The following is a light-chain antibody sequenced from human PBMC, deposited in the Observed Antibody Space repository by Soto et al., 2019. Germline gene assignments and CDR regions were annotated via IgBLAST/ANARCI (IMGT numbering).Light chain of an antibody. V-gene: IGKV3-20*01. J-gene: IGKJ2*01. CDR1: QSVNSRF. Sequence: EIVLTQSPGTLSLSPGESATLSCRASQSVNSRFLAWYQHKPGQAPRLLIYAASTRATGIPDRFSGSASGTDFFTLAISRLEPEDFAVYYCQRYGDSSPNTFGQGTKLEIK. CDR3: QRYGDSSPNT. CDR2: AAS.